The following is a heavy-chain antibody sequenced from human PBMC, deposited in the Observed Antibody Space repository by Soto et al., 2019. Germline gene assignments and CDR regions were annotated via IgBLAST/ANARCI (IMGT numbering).Heavy chain of an antibody. Sequence: GGSLRLSCAASVFTFSSYWMSWVRQAPGKGLECVSNIKQDGSEKYYVDSVKGRFTISRDNAKNSLYLQMNSLRDEDTAVYYCAREMSTGSWYFDWLSYCYGMEVWGQGTTVTVSS. D-gene: IGHD3-9*01. CDR1: VFTFSSYW. V-gene: IGHV3-7*01. CDR3: AREMSTGSWYFDWLSYCYGMEV. CDR2: IKQDGSEK. J-gene: IGHJ6*01.